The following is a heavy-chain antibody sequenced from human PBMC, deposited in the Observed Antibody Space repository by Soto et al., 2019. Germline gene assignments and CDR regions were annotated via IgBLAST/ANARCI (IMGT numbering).Heavy chain of an antibody. V-gene: IGHV3-30*18. CDR1: GFTFSSYG. J-gene: IGHJ6*02. CDR3: AKVVRSGSYSIYYYYGMDV. Sequence: PGGSLRLSCAASGFTFSSYGMHWVRQAPGKGLEWVAVISYDGSNKYYADSVKGRFTISRDNSKNTLYLQMNSLRAEDTAVYYCAKVVRSGSYSIYYYYGMDVWGQGTTVTVSS. CDR2: ISYDGSNK. D-gene: IGHD3-10*01.